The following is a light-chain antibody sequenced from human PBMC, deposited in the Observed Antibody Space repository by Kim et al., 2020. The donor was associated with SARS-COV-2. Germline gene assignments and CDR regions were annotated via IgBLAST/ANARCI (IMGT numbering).Light chain of an antibody. V-gene: IGLV2-8*01. CDR2: ELT. J-gene: IGLJ3*02. Sequence: GNAVPLPCSGTSSDVVGYHYVSWYPHHPGKAPNLMIYELTTRPSGVPDRFSGPKSGNTASLPVSRLQAEDDADYHCNSYAGNHVLVFGGGTQLPVL. CDR1: SSDVVGYHY. CDR3: NSYAGNHVLV.